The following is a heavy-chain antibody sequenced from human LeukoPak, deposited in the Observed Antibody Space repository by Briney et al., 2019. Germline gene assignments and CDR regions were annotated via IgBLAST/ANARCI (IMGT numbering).Heavy chain of an antibody. V-gene: IGHV1-69*13. CDR2: IIPIFGTA. Sequence: GASVEVSCKASGGTFSSYAISWVRQAPGQGLEWMGGIIPIFGTANYAQKFQGRVTITADESTSTAYMELSSLRSEDTAVYYCARDFRSYFDYWGQGTLVTVSS. CDR1: GGTFSSYA. CDR3: ARDFRSYFDY. J-gene: IGHJ4*02.